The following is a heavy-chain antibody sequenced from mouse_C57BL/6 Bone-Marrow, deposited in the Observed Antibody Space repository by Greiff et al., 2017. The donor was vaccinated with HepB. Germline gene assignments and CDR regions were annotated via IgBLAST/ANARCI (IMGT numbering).Heavy chain of an antibody. CDR2: IDPETGGT. Sequence: VQRVESGAELVRPGASVTLSCKASGYTFTDYEMHWVKQTPVHGLEWIGAIDPETGGTAYNQKFKGKAILTADKSSSTAYMELRSLTSEDSAVYYCTRTFYGYNYAMDYWGQGTSVTVSS. V-gene: IGHV1-15*01. D-gene: IGHD2-9*01. J-gene: IGHJ4*01. CDR3: TRTFYGYNYAMDY. CDR1: GYTFTDYE.